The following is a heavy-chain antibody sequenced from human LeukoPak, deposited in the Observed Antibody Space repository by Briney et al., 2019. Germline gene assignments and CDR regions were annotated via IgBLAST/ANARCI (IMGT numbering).Heavy chain of an antibody. CDR1: GYTFTDYD. CDR3: ARGDLGHNWFDP. V-gene: IGHV1-8*03. J-gene: IGHJ5*02. D-gene: IGHD3-16*01. CDR2: MNPGNGNK. Sequence: ASVKVSCKASGYTFTDYDVNWVRQASGQGLEWMGWMNPGNGNKGYSQKFQGRFTISRDTSKTTAYMELTNLRSDDTAVYYCARGDLGHNWFDPWGQGTLVTVSS.